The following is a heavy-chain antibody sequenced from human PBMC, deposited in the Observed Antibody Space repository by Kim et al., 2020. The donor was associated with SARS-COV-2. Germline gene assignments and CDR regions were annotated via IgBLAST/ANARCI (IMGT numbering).Heavy chain of an antibody. V-gene: IGHV4-4*07. J-gene: IGHJ4*02. D-gene: IGHD2-15*01. CDR3: ARDEGWFSFDY. Sequence: TKHNPTLQGRATMAVDTYKNQFSLKLSSVTAADTAVYYCARDEGWFSFDYWGQGTLVTVSS. CDR2: T.